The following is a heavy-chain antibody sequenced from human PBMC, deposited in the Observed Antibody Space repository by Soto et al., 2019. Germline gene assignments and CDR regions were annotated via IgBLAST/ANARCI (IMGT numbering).Heavy chain of an antibody. Sequence: QVQLVQSGADVKKPGASVKVSCKASGYTFTSYAMHWVRQAPGQRLEWMGWINAGNGNTKYSQKFQGRCTITRDTSASTAYMELSRLRSGDTAVYYCAGGGLALMDVWGQGTTVTVSS. V-gene: IGHV1-3*01. CDR1: GYTFTSYA. CDR3: AGGGLALMDV. CDR2: INAGNGNT. D-gene: IGHD3-16*01. J-gene: IGHJ6*02.